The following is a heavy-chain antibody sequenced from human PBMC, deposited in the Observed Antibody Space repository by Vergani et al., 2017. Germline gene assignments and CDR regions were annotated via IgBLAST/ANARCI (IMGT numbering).Heavy chain of an antibody. Sequence: EVQLVESGGGLVQPGGSLRLSCAASGFTFSSYWMHWVRHTPEKGLVWVSRINTDGSWTTYADSVKGRFTISRDNAKNTLYLQMNSLRAEDTAVYYCARDLRYCSGGSCYYNWFDPWGQGTLVTVSS. CDR3: ARDLRYCSGGSCYYNWFDP. CDR1: GFTFSSYW. CDR2: INTDGSWT. V-gene: IGHV3-74*01. D-gene: IGHD2-15*01. J-gene: IGHJ5*02.